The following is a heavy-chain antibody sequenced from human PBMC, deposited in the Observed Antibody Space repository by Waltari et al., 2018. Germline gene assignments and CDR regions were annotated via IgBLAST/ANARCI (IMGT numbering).Heavy chain of an antibody. J-gene: IGHJ3*02. V-gene: IGHV3-23*04. CDR3: ADSGSCYAFDI. Sequence: EVQLVEFGGGLVQPGGALRLSCAASGFTSTSHPMNWVRQEPGKGLEWVSRISGRGGTPQYADSVKGRFTVSRDNSKNILYLQMSSLRAEDTAVYYCADSGSCYAFDIWGQGTLVTVST. D-gene: IGHD2-15*01. CDR1: GFTSTSHP. CDR2: ISGRGGTP.